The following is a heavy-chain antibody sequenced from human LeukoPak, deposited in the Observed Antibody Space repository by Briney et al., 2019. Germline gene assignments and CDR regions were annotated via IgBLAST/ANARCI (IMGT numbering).Heavy chain of an antibody. D-gene: IGHD1-26*01. V-gene: IGHV4-30-4*01. CDR3: ARDRVSGDHMYYHYYYGMDV. J-gene: IGHJ6*02. CDR2: IYYSEST. Sequence: SQTLSLTCTVSGGSISSGDYYWSWIRQPPGKGLEWIGYIYYSESTYYNPSLKSRVTISVDTSKNQFSLKLSSVTAADTAVYYCARDRVSGDHMYYHYYYGMDVWGQGTTVTVSS. CDR1: GGSISSGDYY.